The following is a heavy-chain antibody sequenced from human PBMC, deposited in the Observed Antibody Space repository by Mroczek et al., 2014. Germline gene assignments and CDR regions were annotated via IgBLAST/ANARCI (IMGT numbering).Heavy chain of an antibody. D-gene: IGHD3-22*01. Sequence: KESGPGLVKPSETLSLTCIVSGGSISSSSYYWGWIRQPPGKGLEWIGNIYYSGSTYYSPSLKSRVTISGDTSKNQFSLKLSSVTAADTAVYYCVSLRKTYYYDSSGYYGGTIDYWGQGTLVTVSS. CDR3: VSLRKTYYYDSSGYYGGTIDY. CDR2: IYYSGST. CDR1: GGSISSSSYY. V-gene: IGHV4-39*01. J-gene: IGHJ4*02.